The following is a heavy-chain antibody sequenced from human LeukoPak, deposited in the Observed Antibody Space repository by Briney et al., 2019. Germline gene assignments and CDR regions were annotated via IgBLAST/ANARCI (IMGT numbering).Heavy chain of an antibody. CDR2: IIPILGIA. V-gene: IGHV1-69*04. Sequence: SVKVSCKASGGTFSSYAISWVRQAPGQGLEWMGRIIPILGIANYAQKFQGRVTITADKSTSTAYMELSSLRSEDTAVYYCARDFSGALWFGEPRGQGTLVTVSS. D-gene: IGHD3-10*01. CDR3: ARDFSGALWFGEP. J-gene: IGHJ4*02. CDR1: GGTFSSYA.